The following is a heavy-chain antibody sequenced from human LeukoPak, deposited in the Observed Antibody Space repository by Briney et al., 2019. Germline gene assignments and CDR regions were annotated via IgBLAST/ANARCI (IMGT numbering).Heavy chain of an antibody. D-gene: IGHD3-10*01. CDR1: GFTFSSYS. Sequence: PGGSLRLSCAASGFTFSSYSMNWVRQAPGKGLEWVSYSSSSSSSIYYADSVKGGFSISRENAKNSLYLQMNSLRGEDAAVYYCARGLYGSGSYYFDSWGQGTLVTVSS. J-gene: IGHJ4*02. CDR3: ARGLYGSGSYYFDS. V-gene: IGHV3-48*01. CDR2: SSSSSSSI.